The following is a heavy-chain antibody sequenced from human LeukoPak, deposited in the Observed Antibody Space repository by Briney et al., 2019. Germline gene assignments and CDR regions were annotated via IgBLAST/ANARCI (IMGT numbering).Heavy chain of an antibody. Sequence: WGSLRLSCAASGFTFSSYGMHWVRQAPGKGLEWVAVIWYDGSNKYYADSVKGRFTISRDNSKNTLYLQMNSLRAEDTAVYYCARETYYYDSSGYSAAFDIWGQGTMVTVSS. J-gene: IGHJ3*02. D-gene: IGHD3-22*01. CDR1: GFTFSSYG. CDR2: IWYDGSNK. CDR3: ARETYYYDSSGYSAAFDI. V-gene: IGHV3-33*01.